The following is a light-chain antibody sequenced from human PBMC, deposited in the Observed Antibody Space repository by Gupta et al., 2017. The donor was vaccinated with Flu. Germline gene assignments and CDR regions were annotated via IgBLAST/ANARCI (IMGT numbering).Light chain of an antibody. CDR2: SNN. CDR3: TTWDENLNGHV. V-gene: IGLV1-44*01. CDR1: RSNVGSNT. Sequence: QSVLTQPPSASGTPVQRVPFPCSGSRSNVGSNTVNWYQQLPGRAPKLLIYSNNKRPSGVPDRFSGSTFGTSASLAISGIQSEDEADYYCTTWDENLNGHVFGTGTKVTV. J-gene: IGLJ1*01.